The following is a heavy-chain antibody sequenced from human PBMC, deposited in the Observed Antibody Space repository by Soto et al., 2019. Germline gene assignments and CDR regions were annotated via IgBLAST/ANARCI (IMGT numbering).Heavy chain of an antibody. CDR3: ARISAYQFPY. Sequence: PSETLSLTCAVSGGSIRSNNWWSWVRQPPGKGLEWIGEIYHSGVTNYNPSLKSRVTISVDKSKNQFSLKLSSLTAADTAVYYCARISAYQFPYWGPGAMLTVYS. D-gene: IGHD3-16*01. CDR2: IYHSGVT. J-gene: IGHJ4*02. V-gene: IGHV4-4*02. CDR1: GGSIRSNNW.